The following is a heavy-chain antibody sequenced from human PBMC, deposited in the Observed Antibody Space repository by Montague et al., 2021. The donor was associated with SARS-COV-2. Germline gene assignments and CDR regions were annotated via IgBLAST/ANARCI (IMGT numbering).Heavy chain of an antibody. CDR2: IYVTGNS. CDR1: GGAISDGNYY. D-gene: IGHD5-24*01. CDR3: VGEAYNLLDGH. J-gene: IGHJ4*02. Sequence: TLSLTCTVSGGAISDGNYYWSWVRQPAGKGLEWIGRIYVTGNSKSNPSLKSRVTMSIDTAKHQFYLNLTSVTAQDTAVYYCVGEAYNLLDGHWGQGTLVTVSS. V-gene: IGHV4-61*02.